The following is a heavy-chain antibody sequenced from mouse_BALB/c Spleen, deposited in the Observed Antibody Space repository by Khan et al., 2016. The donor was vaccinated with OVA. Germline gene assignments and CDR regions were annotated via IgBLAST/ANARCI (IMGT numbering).Heavy chain of an antibody. V-gene: IGHV3-2*02. J-gene: IGHJ2*01. CDR1: GYSINSTYG. CDR2: IRSSGST. Sequence: VQLQESGPGLVKPSQSLSFTCTVTGYSINSTYGRNWIRQFQGNQLEWMGYIRSSGSTNYNPSLKSRITITRDTSKNQFFLQLNSVTTEDTATYYCARTARINYWGQGTTLTVSA. CDR3: ARTARINY. D-gene: IGHD1-2*01.